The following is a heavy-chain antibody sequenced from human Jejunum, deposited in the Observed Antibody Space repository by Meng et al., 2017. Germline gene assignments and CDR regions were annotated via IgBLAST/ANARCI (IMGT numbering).Heavy chain of an antibody. V-gene: IGHV5-51*01. CDR3: ARAYCSGSTCLKGEDYFDH. D-gene: IGHD2-15*01. Sequence: KVSCKGSGYNFSNYWIAWVRQVPGKGLEWMGIIYTSDSDTRHSPSFQGQVTISADKSISTAYLQWSSLKASDTAMYYCARAYCSGSTCLKGEDYFDHWGQGTLVTVSS. J-gene: IGHJ4*02. CDR1: GYNFSNYW. CDR2: IYTSDSDT.